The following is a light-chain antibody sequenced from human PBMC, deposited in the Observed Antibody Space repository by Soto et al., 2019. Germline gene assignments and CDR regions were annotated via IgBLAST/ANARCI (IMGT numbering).Light chain of an antibody. J-gene: IGKJ1*01. Sequence: EIVLTQSPGTLSVSAGERATLSGRASQSVSSSYLAWYQQKPGQAPSLRIYGAFTRATGIPARFSGTGSGTEFTLTSSSLQSEDFALYDCQQYNDWPLTFGQGTKVDIK. CDR2: GAF. CDR3: QQYNDWPLT. V-gene: IGKV3-15*01. CDR1: QSVSSSY.